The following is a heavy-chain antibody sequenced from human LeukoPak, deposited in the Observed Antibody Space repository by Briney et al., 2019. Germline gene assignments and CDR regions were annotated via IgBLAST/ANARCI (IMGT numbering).Heavy chain of an antibody. Sequence: SETLSLTCTVSGGSISSSSYYWGWIRHPPGKGMEWIGSIYYSGSTYYNPSLKSRVTISVDTSKNQFSLKLSSVTAADTAVYYCARQGLWSGYYRYFDYWGQGTLVTVSS. CDR2: IYYSGST. V-gene: IGHV4-39*01. D-gene: IGHD3-3*01. J-gene: IGHJ4*02. CDR1: GGSISSSSYY. CDR3: ARQGLWSGYYRYFDY.